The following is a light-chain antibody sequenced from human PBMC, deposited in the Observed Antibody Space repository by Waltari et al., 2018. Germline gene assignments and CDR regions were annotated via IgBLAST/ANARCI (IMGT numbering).Light chain of an antibody. CDR3: HQETNWSLT. Sequence: EIVMTQSPATLSLSPGERATLSCRASQSVSTSLAWYRQKPGQPPRLLIYDASHRATGIPDRFSGSGSGTDFTLTISRLEPEDVGLYFCHQETNWSLTFGPGSKLDI. CDR1: QSVSTS. V-gene: IGKV3D-15*01. J-gene: IGKJ3*01. CDR2: DAS.